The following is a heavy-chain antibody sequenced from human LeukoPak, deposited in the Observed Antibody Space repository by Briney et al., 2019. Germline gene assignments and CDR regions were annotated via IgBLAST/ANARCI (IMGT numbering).Heavy chain of an antibody. CDR1: GFTFSSYS. Sequence: GGSLRLSCAASGFTFSSYSMNWVRQAPGKGLEWVSSISSSSRHIYYADSAKGRFTISRDNAKNSLYLQMNSLRVEDTAVYYCAGGVGLGGWFDPWGQGTLVTVSS. D-gene: IGHD3-16*01. V-gene: IGHV3-21*01. CDR3: AGGVGLGGWFDP. J-gene: IGHJ5*02. CDR2: ISSSSRHI.